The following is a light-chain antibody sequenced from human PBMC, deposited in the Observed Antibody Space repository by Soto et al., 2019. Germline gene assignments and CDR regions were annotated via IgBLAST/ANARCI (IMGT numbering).Light chain of an antibody. Sequence: DIQMTQSPSTLSASVGDRVTITCRASQSISSWLAWYQQKPGKAPKLLIYDASSLESGVPSRFSGSGSGTVFTLTISSLQPDDFATYYCQQYNSYSGFGQGTKLEIK. V-gene: IGKV1-5*01. CDR2: DAS. CDR1: QSISSW. J-gene: IGKJ2*01. CDR3: QQYNSYSG.